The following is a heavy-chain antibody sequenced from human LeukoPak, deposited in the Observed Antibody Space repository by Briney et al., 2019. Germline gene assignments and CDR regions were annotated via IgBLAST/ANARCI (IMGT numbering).Heavy chain of an antibody. D-gene: IGHD6-6*01. CDR2: IYPGDSDT. Sequence: GESLEISCKGSGYSFTSYWIGWVRQMPGKGLEWMGIIYPGDSDTRYSPSFQGQVTISADKSISTAYLQWSSLKASDTAMYYCARHGGNRYSSSSDYFDYWGQGTLVTVSS. V-gene: IGHV5-51*01. CDR1: GYSFTSYW. J-gene: IGHJ4*02. CDR3: ARHGGNRYSSSSDYFDY.